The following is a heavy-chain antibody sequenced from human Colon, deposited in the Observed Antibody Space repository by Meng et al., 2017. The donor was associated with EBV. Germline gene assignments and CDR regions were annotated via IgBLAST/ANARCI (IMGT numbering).Heavy chain of an antibody. CDR3: LRGSGGSV. D-gene: IGHD3-10*01. J-gene: IGHJ4*02. CDR1: GHSITNPNW. V-gene: IGHV4-4*02. CDR2: IPHRGSS. Sequence: SGPPLANLACTLSRPCAVSGHSITNPNWWAWVHQPPRKGLEWIGEIPHRGSSAHNPSLKSRVSMSTDKSKNQFSLKLTSVTAADTSVYHCLRGSGGSVWGQGTLVTVSS.